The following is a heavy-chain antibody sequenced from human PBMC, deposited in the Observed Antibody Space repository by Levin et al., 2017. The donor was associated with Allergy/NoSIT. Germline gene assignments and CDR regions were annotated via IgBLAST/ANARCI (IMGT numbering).Heavy chain of an antibody. CDR2: IYYSGST. Sequence: PSETLSLTCTVSGGSISSYYWSWIRQPPGKGLEWIGYIYYSGSTNYNPSLKSRVTISVDTSKNQFSLKLSSVTAADTAVYYCARVRGSYSGYYFDYWGQGTLVTVSS. CDR3: ARVRGSYSGYYFDY. D-gene: IGHD1-26*01. CDR1: GGSISSYY. J-gene: IGHJ4*02. V-gene: IGHV4-59*01.